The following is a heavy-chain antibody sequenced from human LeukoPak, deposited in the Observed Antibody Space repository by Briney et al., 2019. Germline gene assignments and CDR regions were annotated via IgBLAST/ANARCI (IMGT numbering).Heavy chain of an antibody. CDR3: AKDRVVATGIGEFDY. CDR1: GFAFSSYW. Sequence: GGSLRLSCAASGFAFSSYWMHWVRQAPGKGLVWVSRISSDGSATSYADSVKGRFTISRDNAKNTLYLQMNSLRAEDTAVYYCAKDRVVATGIGEFDYWGQGTLVTVSS. J-gene: IGHJ4*02. D-gene: IGHD6-13*01. V-gene: IGHV3-74*01. CDR2: ISSDGSAT.